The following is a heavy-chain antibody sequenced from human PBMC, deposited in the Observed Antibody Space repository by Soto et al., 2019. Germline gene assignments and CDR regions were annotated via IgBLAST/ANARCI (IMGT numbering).Heavy chain of an antibody. J-gene: IGHJ4*02. CDR2: IYHSGST. D-gene: IGHD2-15*01. CDR3: VRTSLVVAAATREDY. CDR1: GDSSISGGYS. Sequence: TLSLTCAVSGDSSISGGYSWSWLRQPPGKGLEWIGNIYHSGSTYYNPSLKSRVTILLDRSKNQFSLRLSSVTDADTARYYCVRTSLVVAAATREDYWGQGTLVTVSS. V-gene: IGHV4-30-2*01.